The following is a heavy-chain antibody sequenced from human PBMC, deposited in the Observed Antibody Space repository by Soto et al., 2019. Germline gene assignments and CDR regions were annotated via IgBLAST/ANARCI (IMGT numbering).Heavy chain of an antibody. D-gene: IGHD6-25*01. J-gene: IGHJ5*02. Sequence: SETLSLTCTVSGGSISSGGYYWSWIRQHQGKGLEWIGYIYYIGSTYYNPSLRSRVTISVDTSKNQFSLKLRSVTAADTAVYYCARDCPGSAFDPWGQGTLITVSS. CDR1: GGSISSGGYY. V-gene: IGHV4-31*03. CDR2: IYYIGST. CDR3: ARDCPGSAFDP.